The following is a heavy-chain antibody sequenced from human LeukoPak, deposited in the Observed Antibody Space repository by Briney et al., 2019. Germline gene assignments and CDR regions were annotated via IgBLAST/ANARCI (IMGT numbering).Heavy chain of an antibody. CDR2: IIPIFGTA. D-gene: IGHD3-10*01. CDR3: AKTERKMSITMVRDYYYYMDV. CDR1: GGTFSSYA. V-gene: IGHV1-69*05. J-gene: IGHJ6*03. Sequence: GASVKLSCKASGGTFSSYAISWVRQAPGQGLEWMGGIIPIFGTANYAQKFQGRVTITTDESTSTAYMELSSLRSEDTAVYYCAKTERKMSITMVRDYYYYMDVWGKGTTVTVSS.